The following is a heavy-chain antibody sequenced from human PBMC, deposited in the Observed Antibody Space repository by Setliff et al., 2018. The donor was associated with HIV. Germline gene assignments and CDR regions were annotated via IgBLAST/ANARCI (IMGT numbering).Heavy chain of an antibody. CDR1: GGTFSSYA. D-gene: IGHD6-13*01. CDR2: IIPILGIA. J-gene: IGHJ4*02. V-gene: IGHV1-69*10. CDR3: ATAQGIATANFDY. Sequence: SVKVSCKASGGTFSSYAISWVRQASGQGLEWMGGIIPILGIANYAQKFQGRVTITADESTSTAYMELTGLRSEDTAIYCCATAQGIATANFDYWGQGTLVTVSS.